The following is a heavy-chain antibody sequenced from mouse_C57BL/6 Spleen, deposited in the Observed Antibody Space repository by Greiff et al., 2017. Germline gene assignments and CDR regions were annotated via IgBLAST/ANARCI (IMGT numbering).Heavy chain of an antibody. CDR3: AREVYDYDSPWFAY. Sequence: EVKLVESGPGLVKPSQSLSLTCSVTGYSITSGYYWNWIRQFPGNKLEWMGYISYDGSNNYNPSLKNRISITRDTSKNQFFLKLNSVTTEDTATYYCAREVYDYDSPWFAYWGQGTLVTVSA. V-gene: IGHV3-6*01. J-gene: IGHJ3*01. CDR2: ISYDGSN. D-gene: IGHD2-4*01. CDR1: GYSITSGYY.